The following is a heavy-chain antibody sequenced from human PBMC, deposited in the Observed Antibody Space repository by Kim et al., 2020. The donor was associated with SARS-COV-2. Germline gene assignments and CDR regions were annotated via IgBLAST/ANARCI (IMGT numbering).Heavy chain of an antibody. Sequence: ASVKVSCKVSGYTLTELSMHWVRQAPGKGLEWMGGFDPEDGETIYAQKFQGRVTMTEDTSTDTAYMELSSLRSEDTAVYYCATDLKGTPYSSSWSFDYWGQGTLVTVSS. CDR3: ATDLKGTPYSSSWSFDY. D-gene: IGHD6-13*01. V-gene: IGHV1-24*01. CDR1: GYTLTELS. CDR2: FDPEDGET. J-gene: IGHJ4*02.